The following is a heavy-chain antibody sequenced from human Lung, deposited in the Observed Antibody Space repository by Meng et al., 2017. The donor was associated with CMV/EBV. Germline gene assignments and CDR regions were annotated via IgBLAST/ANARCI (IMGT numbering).Heavy chain of an antibody. Sequence: GGSLRLSCAASGFTFDDYAMHWVRQAPGKGLEWVSGISWNSGSIGYADSVKGRFTISRDNAKNSLYLQMNSLRAEDTALYYCAKDLRPRYNWNYDYYYGMDVWGRGTTVTVSS. V-gene: IGHV3-9*01. J-gene: IGHJ6*02. CDR2: ISWNSGSI. D-gene: IGHD1-20*01. CDR3: AKDLRPRYNWNYDYYYGMDV. CDR1: GFTFDDYA.